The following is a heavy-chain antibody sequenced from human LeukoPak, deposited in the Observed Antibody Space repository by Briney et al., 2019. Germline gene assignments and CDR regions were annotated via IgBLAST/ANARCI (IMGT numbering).Heavy chain of an antibody. J-gene: IGHJ4*02. V-gene: IGHV3-23*01. Sequence: GGPLRLSCVASGFTFNNYAMCWVRQAPGKGLEWVSAIIRSGGTYYADSVEGRFTISRDNSKNTLYLEMNSLRAEDTAVYYCAKDLTLYGDFPYFDYWGRGTLVTVSS. CDR3: AKDLTLYGDFPYFDY. CDR1: GFTFNNYA. D-gene: IGHD2-21*01. CDR2: IIRSGGT.